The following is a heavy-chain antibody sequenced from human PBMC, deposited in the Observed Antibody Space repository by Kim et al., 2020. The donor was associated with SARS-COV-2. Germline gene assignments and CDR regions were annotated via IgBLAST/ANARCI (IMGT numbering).Heavy chain of an antibody. V-gene: IGHV3-53*01. Sequence: TYGEHETYYGYSVKGRFTVSRENSKNTIYLQMNSLTVDDTAIYYCERYELWSQGAVVTVSS. CDR2: TYGEHET. J-gene: IGHJ4*02. D-gene: IGHD1-7*01. CDR3: ERYEL.